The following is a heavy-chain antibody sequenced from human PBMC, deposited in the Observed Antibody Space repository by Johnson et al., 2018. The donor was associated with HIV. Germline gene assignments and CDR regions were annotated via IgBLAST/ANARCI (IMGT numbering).Heavy chain of an antibody. CDR1: GFTFNNYA. J-gene: IGHJ3*02. CDR2: ISYDGSNK. D-gene: IGHD3-3*01. V-gene: IGHV3-30*06. CDR3: AREGGYDFWSGYGPEKRYAFDI. Sequence: QVQLVESGGGVVQPGGSLRLSCAASGFTFNNYAMHWVRQAPGKGLEWVAIISYDGSNKYYADSVKGRFTISRDNSKNTRYLQMNSLRAEDTAVYYCAREGGYDFWSGYGPEKRYAFDIWGQGTMVTVSS.